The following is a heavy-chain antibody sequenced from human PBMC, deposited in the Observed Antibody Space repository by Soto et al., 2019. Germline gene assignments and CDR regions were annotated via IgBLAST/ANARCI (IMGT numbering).Heavy chain of an antibody. CDR1: GFTFSSYG. J-gene: IGHJ3*02. D-gene: IGHD2-15*01. Sequence: QVQLVESGGGVVQPGRSLRLSCAASGFTFSSYGMHWVRQAPGKGLEWVAVISYDGTNNYYTESVKGRFTISRDNSKNPLFLQMNSLRAEDTAVYFCAKGDCSGGSCYFSAFDIWGQGTMVTVSS. CDR2: ISYDGTNN. V-gene: IGHV3-30*18. CDR3: AKGDCSGGSCYFSAFDI.